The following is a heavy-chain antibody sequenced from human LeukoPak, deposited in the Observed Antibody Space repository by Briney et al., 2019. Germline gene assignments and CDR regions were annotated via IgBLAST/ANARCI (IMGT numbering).Heavy chain of an antibody. CDR1: GGTFSSYA. CDR3: ARRHDILTGYHIGGIWYYYMDV. J-gene: IGHJ6*03. Sequence: ASVKVSCKASGGTFSSYAISWVRQAPGQGLEWMGWISAYNGNTNYAQKLQGRVTVTTDTSTSTAYMELRSLRSDDTAVYYCARRHDILTGYHIGGIWYYYMDVWGKGTTVTVSS. CDR2: ISAYNGNT. V-gene: IGHV1-18*01. D-gene: IGHD3-9*01.